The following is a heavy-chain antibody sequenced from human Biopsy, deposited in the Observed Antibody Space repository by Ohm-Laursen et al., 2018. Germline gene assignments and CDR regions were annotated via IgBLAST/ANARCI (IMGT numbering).Heavy chain of an antibody. CDR1: GDSVTKYY. CDR3: ARDSGVLNYGNFKYYHYYGMDV. CDR2: IYYSVMT. D-gene: IGHD4-11*01. Sequence: GTLSLTCPVSGDSVTKYYWSWIRQPPGKGLEWIGHIYYSVMTNYNPSLQSRVSISVDTSRNQVSLTLSSVTAADTAVYYCARDSGVLNYGNFKYYHYYGMDVWGQGTKVTVSS. V-gene: IGHV4-59*02. J-gene: IGHJ6*01.